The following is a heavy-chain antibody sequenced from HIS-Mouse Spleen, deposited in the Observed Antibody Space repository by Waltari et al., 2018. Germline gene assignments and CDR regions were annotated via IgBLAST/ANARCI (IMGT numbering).Heavy chain of an antibody. CDR3: ARSDSSGWRNDAFDI. CDR2: INHSGRP. D-gene: IGHD6-19*01. Sequence: QVQLQQWGAGLLKPSETLSLTCAVYGGSFSGYYWSWIRQPPGKGLEWIGEINHSGRPNYNPSPKSRVTISVDTSKNQFSLKLSSVTAADTAVYYCARSDSSGWRNDAFDIWGQGTMVTVSS. V-gene: IGHV4-34*01. J-gene: IGHJ3*02. CDR1: GGSFSGYY.